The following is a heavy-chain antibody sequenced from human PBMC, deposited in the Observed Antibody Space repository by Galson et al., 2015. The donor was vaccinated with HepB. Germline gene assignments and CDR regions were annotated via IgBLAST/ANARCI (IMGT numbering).Heavy chain of an antibody. CDR2: ISWNSGSI. Sequence: SLRLSCAASGFTFNDYAMHWVRQAPGKGLEWVPGISWNSGSIGHADSVKGRFTISRDNAKNSLYLQMNSLRPEDTAFYYCAKDIGEYSTASAGYFDYWGQGTLVTVSS. CDR3: AKDIGEYSTASAGYFDY. J-gene: IGHJ4*02. V-gene: IGHV3-9*01. D-gene: IGHD6-6*01. CDR1: GFTFNDYA.